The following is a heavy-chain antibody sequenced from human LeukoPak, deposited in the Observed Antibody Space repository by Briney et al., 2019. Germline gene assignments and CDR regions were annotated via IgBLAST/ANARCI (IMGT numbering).Heavy chain of an antibody. CDR2: ITGSGGST. CDR3: AKDGGGSLEWLPPMDV. CDR1: GCTFSGHA. V-gene: IGHV3-23*01. D-gene: IGHD3-3*01. J-gene: IGHJ6*02. Sequence: GGCLRLSCAASGCTFSGHAMGWVRQAPGKGLEWVSSITGSGGSTYYGDSVKGRFTISRDNSKNTLYLQMNSLRAEDTAVYYCAKDGGGSLEWLPPMDVWGQGTTVTVSS.